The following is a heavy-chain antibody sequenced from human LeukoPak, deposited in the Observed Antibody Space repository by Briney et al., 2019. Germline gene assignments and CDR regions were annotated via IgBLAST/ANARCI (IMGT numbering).Heavy chain of an antibody. D-gene: IGHD3-10*01. CDR1: GGSISSSSYS. CDR2: IYYSGST. Sequence: SETLSLTCTVSGGSISSSSYSWGWIRQPPGKGLEWIGSIYYSGSTYYNPSLKSRVTISVDTSKNQFSLKLSSVTAADTAVYYCARQGQRQPASITMVRGVIIGPPRYWGQGTLVTVS. V-gene: IGHV4-39*01. J-gene: IGHJ4*02. CDR3: ARQGQRQPASITMVRGVIIGPPRY.